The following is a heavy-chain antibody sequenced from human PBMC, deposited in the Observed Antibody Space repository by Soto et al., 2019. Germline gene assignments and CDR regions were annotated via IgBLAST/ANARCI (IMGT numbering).Heavy chain of an antibody. Sequence: SVKVSCKVSGCTFTSYVISWGRQATEQGLEWMAWISPYNFNTNYAQKFQDRISMTTDASSSTVYMELRSLRSDDTAVYYCARDHFIIDYYDNSGYLYYLDYWGQGTLVTVSS. J-gene: IGHJ4*02. CDR3: ARDHFIIDYYDNSGYLYYLDY. CDR2: ISPYNFNT. D-gene: IGHD3-22*01. V-gene: IGHV1-18*01. CDR1: GCTFTSYV.